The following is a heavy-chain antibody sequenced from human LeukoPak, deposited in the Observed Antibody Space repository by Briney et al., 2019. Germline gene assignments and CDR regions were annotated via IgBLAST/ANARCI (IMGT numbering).Heavy chain of an antibody. D-gene: IGHD3-16*02. V-gene: IGHV3-30*02. Sequence: GGSLRLSCAASGFTFSSYGMHWVRQAPGKGLEWVAFIRYDGSNKYYADSVKGRFTISRDNSKNTLYLQMNSLRAEDTAVYYCANCGGSYRYTHFDYWGQGTLVTVSS. CDR1: GFTFSSYG. CDR2: IRYDGSNK. CDR3: ANCGGSYRYTHFDY. J-gene: IGHJ4*02.